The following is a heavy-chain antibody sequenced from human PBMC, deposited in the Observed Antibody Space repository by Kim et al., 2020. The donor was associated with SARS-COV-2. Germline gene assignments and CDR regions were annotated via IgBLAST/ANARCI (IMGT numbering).Heavy chain of an antibody. CDR3: AHSPGSGTIFGRRFDY. Sequence: SGPTLVNPTQTLTLTCNFSGFSLSTSGVGVGWIRQPPGKALEWLAIIYWDDDKYYSPSLKSRLTITKDTSKNQVVLTMTSMDPVDTATYYCAHSPGSGTIFGRRFDYWGQGTLVTVSS. J-gene: IGHJ4*02. D-gene: IGHD3-3*01. CDR2: IYWDDDK. CDR1: GFSLSTSGVG. V-gene: IGHV2-5*02.